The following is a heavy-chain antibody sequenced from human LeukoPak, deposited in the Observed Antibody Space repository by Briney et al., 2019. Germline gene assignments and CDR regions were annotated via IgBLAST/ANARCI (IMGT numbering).Heavy chain of an antibody. CDR1: GFTFSSYG. D-gene: IGHD3-10*01. CDR2: IHYDGSNK. J-gene: IGHJ4*02. Sequence: PGGSLRLSCAASGFTFSSYGMQWVRQALGKGLEWVAFIHYDGSNKYYANSVKGRFTISRDNSKNTLYLHMNSLRAEDTAVYYCAKDPIRGVRPYYFSSWGQGTLVTVSS. V-gene: IGHV3-30*02. CDR3: AKDPIRGVRPYYFSS.